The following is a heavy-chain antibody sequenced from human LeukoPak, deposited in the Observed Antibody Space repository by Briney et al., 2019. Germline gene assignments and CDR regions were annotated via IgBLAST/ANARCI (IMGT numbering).Heavy chain of an antibody. J-gene: IGHJ4*02. D-gene: IGHD3-3*01. CDR1: GYTFTSYA. CDR2: INTNTGNP. V-gene: IGHV7-4-1*02. CDR3: ARANSTYYDFWSGYYTAPY. Sequence: GASVKVSCKASGYTFTSYAMNWVRQAPGQGLEWMGWINTNTGNPTYAQGFTGRFVFSLDTSVSTAYLQISSLKAEDTAVYYCARANSTYYDFWSGYYTAPYWGQGTLVTVSS.